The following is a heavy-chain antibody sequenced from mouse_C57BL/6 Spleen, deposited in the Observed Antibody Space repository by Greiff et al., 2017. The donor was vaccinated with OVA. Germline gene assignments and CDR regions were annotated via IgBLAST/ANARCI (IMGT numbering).Heavy chain of an antibody. CDR1: GFTFSDYG. CDR3: ARRTLYAMDY. Sequence: EVQRVESGGGLVKPGGSLKLSCAASGFTFSDYGMHWVRQAPEKGLAWVAYISSGSSTIYYADTVKGRFTISRDNAKNTLFLHMTSLRSEDTAMYYCARRTLYAMDYWGQGTSVTVSS. V-gene: IGHV5-17*01. J-gene: IGHJ4*01. CDR2: ISSGSSTI.